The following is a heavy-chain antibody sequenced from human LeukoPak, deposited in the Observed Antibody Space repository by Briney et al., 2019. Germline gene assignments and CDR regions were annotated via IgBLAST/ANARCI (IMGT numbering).Heavy chain of an antibody. D-gene: IGHD5-12*01. V-gene: IGHV3-30*02. CDR2: IRYDGSNI. CDR1: GFIFSTYG. CDR3: AHAVDIVPFDY. J-gene: IGHJ4*02. Sequence: PGGSLRLSCAASGFIFSTYGIHWVRQAPGKGLEWVAFIRYDGSNIYFADCVKGRFTISRHRSKNIVFRQMNSLSPKHTALYYCAHAVDIVPFDYWCQGTVVTVSA.